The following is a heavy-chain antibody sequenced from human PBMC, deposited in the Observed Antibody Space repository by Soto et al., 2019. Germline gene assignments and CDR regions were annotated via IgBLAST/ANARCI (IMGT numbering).Heavy chain of an antibody. D-gene: IGHD2-2*01. Sequence: EVQLVESGGGVVQPGRSLRLSCSASGFTFDDYAMNWVRQAPGKGLEWVSSISWNSGNIVYADSVRGRFTISRDNDKTSLHLQMNSLRAEDTALYYCTKGASTSCFSAFDLWVQGTMVTVSS. CDR3: TKGASTSCFSAFDL. CDR1: GFTFDDYA. V-gene: IGHV3-9*01. CDR2: ISWNSGNI. J-gene: IGHJ3*01.